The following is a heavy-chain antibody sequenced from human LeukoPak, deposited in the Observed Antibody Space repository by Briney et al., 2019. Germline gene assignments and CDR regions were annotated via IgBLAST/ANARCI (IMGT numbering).Heavy chain of an antibody. V-gene: IGHV4-34*01. CDR1: GFSFSTHS. J-gene: IGHJ4*02. CDR2: INHSGST. CDR3: ASSPSTTVVTRYFDY. D-gene: IGHD4-23*01. Sequence: GSLRLSCVASGFSFSTHSMSWVRQPPGKGLEWIGEINHSGSTNYNPSLKSRVTISVDTSKNQFSLKLSSVTAADTAVYYCASSPSTTVVTRYFDYWGQGTLVTVSS.